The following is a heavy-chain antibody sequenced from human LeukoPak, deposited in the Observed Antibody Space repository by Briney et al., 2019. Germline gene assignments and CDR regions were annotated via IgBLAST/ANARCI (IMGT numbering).Heavy chain of an antibody. CDR2: ISSSSSYI. Sequence: GGSLRLSCAASGFTFSSYSMNWVRQAPGKGLEWVSSISSSSSYIYYADSVKGRFTISRDNAKKTLYLQMNSLRAEDTAVYYCAKHAVGWRGKYRPSLDYWGQGTLVTVSS. CDR1: GFTFSSYS. CDR3: AKHAVGWRGKYRPSLDY. D-gene: IGHD2-15*01. V-gene: IGHV3-21*01. J-gene: IGHJ4*02.